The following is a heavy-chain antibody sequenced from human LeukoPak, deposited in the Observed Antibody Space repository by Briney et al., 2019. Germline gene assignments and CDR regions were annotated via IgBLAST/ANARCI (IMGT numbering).Heavy chain of an antibody. J-gene: IGHJ4*02. CDR2: INHSGST. Sequence: RPSETLSLTCAVYGGSFSGYYWSWIRQPPGEGLEWIGEINHSGSTNYNPSLKSRVTISVDTPKNQFSLKLSSVTAADTAVYYCARGKWTFDYWGQGTLVTVSS. D-gene: IGHD1-26*01. CDR1: GGSFSGYY. V-gene: IGHV4-34*01. CDR3: ARGKWTFDY.